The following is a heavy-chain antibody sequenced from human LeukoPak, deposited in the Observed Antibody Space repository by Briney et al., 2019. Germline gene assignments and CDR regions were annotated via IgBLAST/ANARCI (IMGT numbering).Heavy chain of an antibody. V-gene: IGHV4-39*01. CDR2: IYYSGST. D-gene: IGHD6-19*01. Sequence: PSETLSLTCTVSGGSISSSSYYWGWIRQPPGKGLEWIGSIYYSGSTYYNPSLKSRVTISVDTCKNQFSLKLSSVTAADTAVYYCASLAGEGGPYPALVDYWGQGTLVTVSS. J-gene: IGHJ4*02. CDR3: ASLAGEGGPYPALVDY. CDR1: GGSISSSSYY.